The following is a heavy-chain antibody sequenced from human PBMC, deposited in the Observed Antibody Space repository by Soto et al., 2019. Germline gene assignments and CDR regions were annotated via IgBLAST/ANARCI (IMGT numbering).Heavy chain of an antibody. CDR3: AKGGAIVAAGTRVYLYNAMDV. V-gene: IGHV1-2*02. D-gene: IGHD1-26*01. CDR2: LNPNSGDT. Sequence: ASVKVSCTASGYTFTGYYVHWVRQAPVQVLEWMAWLNPNSGDTYLAQRFQGRVTMNRDTSIGTAYMELRGLTSDDTAEYYCAKGGAIVAAGTRVYLYNAMDVWGQGTTVTVSS. CDR1: GYTFTGYY. J-gene: IGHJ6*02.